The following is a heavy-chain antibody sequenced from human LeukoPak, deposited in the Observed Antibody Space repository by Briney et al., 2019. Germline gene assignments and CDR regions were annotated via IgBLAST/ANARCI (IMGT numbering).Heavy chain of an antibody. CDR3: AELGITMIGGV. D-gene: IGHD3-10*02. CDR2: VRYDGSKK. V-gene: IGHV3-30*02. CDR1: GFTFSTYG. Sequence: GGSLRLSCAASGFTFSTYGMHWVRQAPGKGLEWVAFVRYDGSKKYYTNSVKGRFTISRDNAKNSLYLQMNSLRAEDTAVYYCAELGITMIGGVWGKGTTVTISS. J-gene: IGHJ6*04.